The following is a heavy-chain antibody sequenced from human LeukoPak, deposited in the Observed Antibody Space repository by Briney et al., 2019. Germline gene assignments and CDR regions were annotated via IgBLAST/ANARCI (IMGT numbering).Heavy chain of an antibody. V-gene: IGHV1-18*01. CDR3: ASFGGDYFDY. D-gene: IGHD3-10*01. Sequence: GASVKVSCKASGYIFFNYGISWVRQAPGQGLEWMGWISPNNGNTDFAQNFQDRVTMTTDTSTSTAYMELRSLRSDDTAVYYCASFGGDYFDYWGQGTLVTVSS. CDR2: ISPNNGNT. CDR1: GYIFFNYG. J-gene: IGHJ4*02.